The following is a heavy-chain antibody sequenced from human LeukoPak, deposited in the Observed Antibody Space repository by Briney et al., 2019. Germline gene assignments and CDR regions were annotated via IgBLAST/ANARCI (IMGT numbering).Heavy chain of an antibody. D-gene: IGHD2-2*01. J-gene: IGHJ6*02. V-gene: IGHV3-11*01. Sequence: PGGSLRLSCAGSGFSFTEYYMTWIRQTPGKGLEWLPHISSSGTIIYYADSVKGRFTISRDNAKNSLFLQMNSLRAEDTAVYFCAREGQLLLDGYYAMDVWGQGTTVTVTS. CDR3: AREGQLLLDGYYAMDV. CDR1: GFSFTEYY. CDR2: ISSSGTII.